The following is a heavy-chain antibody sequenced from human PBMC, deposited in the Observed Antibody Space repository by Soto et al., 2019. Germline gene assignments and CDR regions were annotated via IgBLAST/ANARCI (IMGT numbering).Heavy chain of an antibody. J-gene: IGHJ4*02. CDR1: GESFSGYY. CDR3: ARGRVVVIDY. Sequence: SETLSLTCAVYGESFSGYYWSWIRQPPGKGLEWIGEINHSGSTNYNPSLKSRVTISVDTSKNQFSLKLSSVTAADTAVYYCARGRVVVIDYWGQGTLVTVSS. V-gene: IGHV4-34*01. CDR2: INHSGST. D-gene: IGHD2-21*01.